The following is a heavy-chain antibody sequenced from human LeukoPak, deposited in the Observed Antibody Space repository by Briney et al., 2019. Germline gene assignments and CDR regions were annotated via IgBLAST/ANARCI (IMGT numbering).Heavy chain of an antibody. CDR1: GGSISSYY. CDR3: ARVYGEMATIGAFDI. CDR2: IYYSGST. V-gene: IGHV4-59*01. J-gene: IGHJ3*02. D-gene: IGHD5-24*01. Sequence: SETLSLTCTVSGGSISSYYWSWIRQPPGRGLEWIGYIYYSGSTNYNPSLKSRVTISVDTSKNQFSLKLSSVTAADTAVYYCARVYGEMATIGAFDIWGQGTMVTVSS.